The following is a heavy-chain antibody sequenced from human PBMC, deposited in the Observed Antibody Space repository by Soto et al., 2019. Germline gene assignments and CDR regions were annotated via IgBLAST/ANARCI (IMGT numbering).Heavy chain of an antibody. CDR3: VGTYYYGSGSYLRFDY. D-gene: IGHD3-10*01. Sequence: PSETLSLTCTVSGGSISSYYWSWIRQPPGKGLEWIGYIYYSGSTNYNPSLKSRVTISVDTSKNQFSLKLSSVTAADTAVYYCVGTYYYGSGSYLRFDYWGQGTLVTVSS. V-gene: IGHV4-59*01. CDR1: GGSISSYY. CDR2: IYYSGST. J-gene: IGHJ4*02.